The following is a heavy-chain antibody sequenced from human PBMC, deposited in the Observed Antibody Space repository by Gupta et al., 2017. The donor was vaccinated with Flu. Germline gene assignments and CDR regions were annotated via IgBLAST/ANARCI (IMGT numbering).Heavy chain of an antibody. Sequence: QVQLQQWGAGLLKPSETLSLTCAVYGGSFSGYYWSWIRQPPGKGLEWIGEINHSGSTNYNPSLKSRVTISVDTPKNQFSLKLSSVTAADTAVYYCASHCSSTSCYNPRDYWGQGTLVTVSS. J-gene: IGHJ4*02. CDR2: INHSGST. V-gene: IGHV4-34*01. CDR1: GGSFSGYY. CDR3: ASHCSSTSCYNPRDY. D-gene: IGHD2-2*02.